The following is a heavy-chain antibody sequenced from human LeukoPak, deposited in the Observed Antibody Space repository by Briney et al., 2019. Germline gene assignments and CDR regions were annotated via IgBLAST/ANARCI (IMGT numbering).Heavy chain of an antibody. J-gene: IGHJ4*02. D-gene: IGHD3-3*01. CDR3: ARQPEWYGEPFDY. CDR2: IYYSGST. CDR1: GGSTSSYY. V-gene: IGHV4-59*08. Sequence: PSETLSLTCTVSGGSTSSYYWGWIRQPPGKGLEWIGYIYYSGSTNYNPSLKSRVTISVDTSKDQFSLKLSSVTAADTAVYYCARQPEWYGEPFDYWGQGTLVTVSS.